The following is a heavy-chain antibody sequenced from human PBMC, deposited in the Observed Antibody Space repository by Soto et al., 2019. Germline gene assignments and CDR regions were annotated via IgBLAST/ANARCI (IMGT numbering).Heavy chain of an antibody. Sequence: QVQLQESGPGLVKPSQTLSLTCTVSGGSISSGGYYWSWIRQHPGKGLEWIGYIYYSGSTYYNPSLKSRVTITVDTSKNQFSLKLSSVTAADTAVYYCARGALFVGPPDDYWGQGTLVTVSS. J-gene: IGHJ4*02. V-gene: IGHV4-31*03. CDR2: IYYSGST. D-gene: IGHD2-21*01. CDR3: ARGALFVGPPDDY. CDR1: GGSISSGGYY.